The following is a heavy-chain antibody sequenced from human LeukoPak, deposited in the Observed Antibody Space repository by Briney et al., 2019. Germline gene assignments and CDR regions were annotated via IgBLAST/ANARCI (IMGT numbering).Heavy chain of an antibody. CDR3: ATHRSSSFSFDY. CDR1: GYTLTELS. V-gene: IGHV1-24*01. J-gene: IGHJ4*02. Sequence: ASVKVSCKVSGYTLTELSMHWVRQAPGKGLEWMGGFDPEDGETIYAQKFQGRVTMTEDTSTDTAYMELSSLRSEDTAVYYCATHRSSSFSFDYWGQGTLVTVSS. D-gene: IGHD6-6*01. CDR2: FDPEDGET.